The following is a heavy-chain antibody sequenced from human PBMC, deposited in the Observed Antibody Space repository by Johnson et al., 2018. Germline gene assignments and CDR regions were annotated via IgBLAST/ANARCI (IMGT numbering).Heavy chain of an antibody. Sequence: VQLVESGGGLVKPGGSLRLSCAASGFTFSSYSMNWVRQAPGKGLEWVSSISSRSSYIYYADSVKGRFTISRDNAKNSLYLQMNSLRADDTAVYYCARDYDILTGQYYYYYMDVWGKGTTVTVSS. CDR3: ARDYDILTGQYYYYYMDV. CDR1: GFTFSSYS. CDR2: ISSRSSYI. J-gene: IGHJ6*03. V-gene: IGHV3-21*01. D-gene: IGHD3-9*01.